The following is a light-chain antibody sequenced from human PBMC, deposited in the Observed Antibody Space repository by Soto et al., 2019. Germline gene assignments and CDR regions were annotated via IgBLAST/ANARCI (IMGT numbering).Light chain of an antibody. CDR2: MAS. Sequence: DIQMTQSPSTLSASVGDRVNLTCRASQSISRYLAWYQQKPGKAPKLLIYMASSLESGVPSRFSGSGSETGFTLTISSLQPEDFATYYCQQYNSYWTFGQGTKVEIK. J-gene: IGKJ1*01. CDR1: QSISRY. CDR3: QQYNSYWT. V-gene: IGKV1-5*03.